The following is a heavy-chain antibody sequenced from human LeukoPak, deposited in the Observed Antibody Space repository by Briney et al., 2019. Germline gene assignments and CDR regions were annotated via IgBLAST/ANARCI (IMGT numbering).Heavy chain of an antibody. J-gene: IGHJ4*02. D-gene: IGHD3-10*01. V-gene: IGHV4-59*12. Sequence: PSETLSPTCTVSGGSISSYYWSWIRQPPGKGLEWIGYIYYSGSTNYNPSLKSRVTISVDTSKNQFSLKLSSVTAADTAVYYCASMNYYGSGSQGVDYWGQGTLVTVSS. CDR2: IYYSGST. CDR3: ASMNYYGSGSQGVDY. CDR1: GGSISSYY.